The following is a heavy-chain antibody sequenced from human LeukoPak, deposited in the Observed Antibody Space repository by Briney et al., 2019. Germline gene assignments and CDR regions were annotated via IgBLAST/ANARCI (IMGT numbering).Heavy chain of an antibody. CDR3: ARDPEVWGGGFDI. CDR2: ISYDGSNK. D-gene: IGHD3-16*01. J-gene: IGHJ3*02. V-gene: IGHV3-30*01. CDR1: GFTFSSYA. Sequence: PGRSLRLSCAASGFTFSSYAMHWVRQAPGKGLEWVAVISYDGSNKYYADSVKGRFTISRDNSKNTLYLQMNSLRAEDTAVYYCARDPEVWGGGFDIWGQGTMVTVSS.